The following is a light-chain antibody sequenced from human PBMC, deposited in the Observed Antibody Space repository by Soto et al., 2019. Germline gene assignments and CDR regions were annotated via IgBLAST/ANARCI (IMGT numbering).Light chain of an antibody. J-gene: IGLJ2*01. CDR2: SNN. V-gene: IGLV1-44*01. CDR1: NSNIGSNT. Sequence: QPVLTQPPSASGTPGQRVTISCSGSNSNIGSNTVNWYQQLPGTAPKLLIYSNNQRPSGVPDRFSGSKSGTSASLAISGLQSEDGVDYYCAAWDDSLNGQVIFGGGTQLTVL. CDR3: AAWDDSLNGQVI.